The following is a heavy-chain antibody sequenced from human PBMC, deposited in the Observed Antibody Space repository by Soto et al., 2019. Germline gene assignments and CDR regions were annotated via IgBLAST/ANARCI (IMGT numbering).Heavy chain of an antibody. CDR3: ATSYDSSGYDY. Sequence: GGSLRLSCGASGFTFSSYAMSWGPQAPGKGLEWVSALSGSGISTYYADTVKGRFTISRDNSRNTLYLQMNSLRAEDTAVYYCATSYDSSGYDYRGQGTLVTVSS. CDR1: GFTFSSYA. D-gene: IGHD3-22*01. J-gene: IGHJ4*02. CDR2: LSGSGIST. V-gene: IGHV3-23*01.